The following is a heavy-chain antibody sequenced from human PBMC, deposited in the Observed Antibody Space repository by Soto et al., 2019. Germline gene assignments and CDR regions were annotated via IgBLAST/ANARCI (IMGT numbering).Heavy chain of an antibody. D-gene: IGHD5-12*01. Sequence: SETLSLTCTVSGGSISSYYWSWIRQPAGKGLEWIGRIYTSGSTNYNPSLKSRVTMSVDTSKNQFSLKLSSVTAADTAVYYCARETVATIGYYYYGMVVWGQGTTVTVSS. CDR3: ARETVATIGYYYYGMVV. V-gene: IGHV4-4*07. J-gene: IGHJ6*02. CDR2: IYTSGST. CDR1: GGSISSYY.